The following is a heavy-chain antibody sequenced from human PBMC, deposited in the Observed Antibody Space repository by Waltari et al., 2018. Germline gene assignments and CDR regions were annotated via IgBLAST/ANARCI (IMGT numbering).Heavy chain of an antibody. Sequence: QITLKESGPTLVKPTQTLTLTCTFSGFSLSTSGVGVGWIRQPPGKAPEWLALIYWDDDKRYSPSLKSRLTITKDTSKNQVVLTMTNMDPVDTATYYCARQTSKYSWGWFDPWGQGTLVTVSS. CDR1: GFSLSTSGVG. J-gene: IGHJ5*02. D-gene: IGHD5-18*01. CDR2: IYWDDDK. V-gene: IGHV2-5*02. CDR3: ARQTSKYSWGWFDP.